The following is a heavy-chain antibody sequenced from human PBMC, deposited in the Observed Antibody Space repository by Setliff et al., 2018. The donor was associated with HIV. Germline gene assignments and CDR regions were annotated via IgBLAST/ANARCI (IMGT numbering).Heavy chain of an antibody. CDR2: IYYSGST. V-gene: IGHV4-39*01. CDR1: GGSISSSGYY. J-gene: IGHJ4*02. CDR3: ARVPSGLWFGKWGN. Sequence: LSLTCTVSGGSISSSGYYWGWIRQPPGRGLEWIGSIYYSGSTYYNPSLKSRVTVSVDTSKNQFYLKLNSVTAADTAVYYCARVPSGLWFGKWGNWGQGTLVTVSS. D-gene: IGHD3-10*01.